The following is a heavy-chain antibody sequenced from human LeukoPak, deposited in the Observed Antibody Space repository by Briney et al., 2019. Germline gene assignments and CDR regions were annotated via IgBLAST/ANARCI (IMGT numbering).Heavy chain of an antibody. CDR2: ISASSANI. J-gene: IGHJ4*02. Sequence: PGGSLRLSRTASGFTFTNCAMNWVRQTPGKGLEWVSYISASSANIHYADSVKGRFTISRDNTKNLLFLEMNNLRGDDTAIYYCVRESRPGGAMGLYHNLDYWGQGTLVTVSS. CDR1: GFTFTNCA. V-gene: IGHV3-48*01. CDR3: VRESRPGGAMGLYHNLDY. D-gene: IGHD1-1*01.